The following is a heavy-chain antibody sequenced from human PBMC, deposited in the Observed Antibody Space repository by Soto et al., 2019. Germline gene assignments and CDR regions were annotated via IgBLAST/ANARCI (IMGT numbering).Heavy chain of an antibody. J-gene: IGHJ6*02. CDR3: LLGEAAYHYAGMDV. D-gene: IGHD5-12*01. V-gene: IGHV3-30*04. CDR2: ISFDGRIK. Sequence: PGGSLRLSCAASGFTFSDYAMHWVRQAPGKGLEWVAVISFDGRIKYYADSVKGRFTISRDNSKNTLHLQMNSLRVEDTAVYFSLLGEAAYHYAGMDVWGQATTVTVSS. CDR1: GFTFSDYA.